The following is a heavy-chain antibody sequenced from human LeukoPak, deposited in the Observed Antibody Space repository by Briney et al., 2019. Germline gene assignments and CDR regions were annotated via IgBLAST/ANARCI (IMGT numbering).Heavy chain of an antibody. V-gene: IGHV4-39*01. CDR3: ARLYSSGWYDYYYYMDV. CDR2: IYYSGST. J-gene: IGHJ6*03. Sequence: SENLSLTCTVSGGSISSSSYYWGWIRQPPGKGLEWIGSIYYSGSTYYNPSLKSRVTISVDTSKNQFSLKLSSVTAADTAVYYCARLYSSGWYDYYYYMDVWGKGTTVTISS. CDR1: GGSISSSSYY. D-gene: IGHD6-19*01.